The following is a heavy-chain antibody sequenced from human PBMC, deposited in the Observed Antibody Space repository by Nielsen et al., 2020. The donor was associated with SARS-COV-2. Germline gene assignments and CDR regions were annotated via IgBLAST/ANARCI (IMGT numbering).Heavy chain of an antibody. CDR2: IVVGSGNT. Sequence: SVKVSCKTSGFTFSSSAVQWVRQARGQRLEWIGWIVVGSGNTNYAQKFQERVTITRDMSTSTAYMELSSLRSEDTAVYYCAADRGIDWFDPWGQGTLVTVSS. V-gene: IGHV1-58*01. D-gene: IGHD3-10*01. CDR1: GFTFSSSA. J-gene: IGHJ5*02. CDR3: AADRGIDWFDP.